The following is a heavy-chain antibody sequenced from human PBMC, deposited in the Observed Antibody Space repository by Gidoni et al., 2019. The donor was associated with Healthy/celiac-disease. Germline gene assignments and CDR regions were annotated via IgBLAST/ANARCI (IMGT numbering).Heavy chain of an antibody. CDR2: IYSGGST. J-gene: IGHJ4*02. Sequence: EVQLVESGGGLVQPGGSLRLSCAASGFTVSSNYMSWVRQATGKVLEWVSVIYSGGSTYYADSVKGRFTISRDNSKNTLYLQMNSLRAEDTAVYYCARGLGGYCSGGSCYGGDYFDYWGQGTLVTVSS. CDR3: ARGLGGYCSGGSCYGGDYFDY. CDR1: GFTVSSNY. V-gene: IGHV3-66*02. D-gene: IGHD2-15*01.